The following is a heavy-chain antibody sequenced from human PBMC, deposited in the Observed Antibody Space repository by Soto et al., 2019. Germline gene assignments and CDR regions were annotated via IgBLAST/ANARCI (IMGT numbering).Heavy chain of an antibody. CDR1: GYSFTSYW. D-gene: IGHD4-4*01. J-gene: IGHJ6*02. Sequence: PGESLKISCKGSGYSFTSYWIGWVRQMPGKGLEWMGIIYPGDSDTRYSPSFQGQVTISADKSISTAYLQWSSLKASDTAMYYCARLGNSNYYYYYGMDVWGQGTTVTVSS. CDR2: IYPGDSDT. CDR3: ARLGNSNYYYYYGMDV. V-gene: IGHV5-51*01.